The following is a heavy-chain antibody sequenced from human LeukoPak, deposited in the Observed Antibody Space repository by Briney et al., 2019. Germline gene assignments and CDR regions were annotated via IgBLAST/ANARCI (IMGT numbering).Heavy chain of an antibody. Sequence: GGSLRLSGAASGFTFSNHWMTWVRQAPGKGLEWVANMNQRGSEIYYVDSVRGRFTISRDNAKNSLYLQMNTLRAEDTAVYYCVRRYMATSAEDFDYWGQGTLVTV. CDR1: GFTFSNHW. V-gene: IGHV3-7*01. CDR2: MNQRGSEI. J-gene: IGHJ4*02. D-gene: IGHD3-16*02. CDR3: VRRYMATSAEDFDY.